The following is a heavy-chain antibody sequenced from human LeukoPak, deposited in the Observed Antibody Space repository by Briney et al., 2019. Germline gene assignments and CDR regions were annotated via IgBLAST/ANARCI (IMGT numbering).Heavy chain of an antibody. CDR2: IAASSGST. Sequence: GGSLRLSCAASRFTFRNYAMNWVRQAPGKGLEWVSSIAASSGSTYYADSVKGRFTISRDNSKNTLYLQMNSLRAEDTALYYCAKAAYGDYVNWFDPWGQGTLVTVSS. J-gene: IGHJ5*02. CDR1: RFTFRNYA. CDR3: AKAAYGDYVNWFDP. D-gene: IGHD4-17*01. V-gene: IGHV3-23*01.